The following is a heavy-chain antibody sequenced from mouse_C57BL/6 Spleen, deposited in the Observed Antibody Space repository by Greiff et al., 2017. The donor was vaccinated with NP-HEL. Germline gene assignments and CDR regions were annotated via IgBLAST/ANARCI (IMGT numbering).Heavy chain of an antibody. D-gene: IGHD1-1*01. CDR2: IDPENGDT. V-gene: IGHV14-4*01. CDR3: TTPVTTVVTDY. CDR1: GFNIKDDY. Sequence: EVQLKQSGAELVRPGASVKLSCTASGFNIKDDYMHWVKQRPEQGLEWIGWIDPENGDTEYASKFQGKATITADTSSNTAYLQLSSLTSEDTAVYYCTTPVTTVVTDYWGQGTTLTVSS. J-gene: IGHJ2*01.